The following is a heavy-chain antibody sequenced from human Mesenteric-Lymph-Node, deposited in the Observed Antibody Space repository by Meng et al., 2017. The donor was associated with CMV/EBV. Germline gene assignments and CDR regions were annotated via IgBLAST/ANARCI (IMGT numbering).Heavy chain of an antibody. V-gene: IGHV3-7*01. J-gene: IGHJ4*02. CDR1: GFTFSDYY. D-gene: IGHD3-10*01. CDR2: IKYDGGEK. Sequence: GESLKISCAASGFTFSDYYMSWIRQAPGKGLEWVANIKYDGGEKYYVDSVKGRFTISRDNAKNSLFLQMNSLRAEDTAVYFCARDCYYGSGSYYKPSFDYWGQGTLVTVSS. CDR3: ARDCYYGSGSYYKPSFDY.